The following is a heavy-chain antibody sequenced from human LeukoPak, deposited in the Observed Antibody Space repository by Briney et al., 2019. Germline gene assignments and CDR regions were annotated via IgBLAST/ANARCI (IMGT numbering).Heavy chain of an antibody. CDR3: ARDQSVGATEIDY. CDR1: GFTFSNHG. CDR2: IQFDGSKK. V-gene: IGHV3-30*02. D-gene: IGHD1-26*01. Sequence: GGSLRLSCAASGFTFSNHGMHWVRQAPGKGLEWVAFIQFDGSKKDYADSVKGRFTITRDNSKNTLYLQMNSLRAEDTAVYYCARDQSVGATEIDYWGQGTLVTVSS. J-gene: IGHJ4*02.